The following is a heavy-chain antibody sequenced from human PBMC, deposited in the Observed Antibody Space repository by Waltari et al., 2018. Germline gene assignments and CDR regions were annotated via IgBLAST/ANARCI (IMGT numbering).Heavy chain of an antibody. V-gene: IGHV3-7*01. Sequence: EVQLVESGGGFVQPGGSLRLSCAGSGFTFRNYWMTWVRQAPGKGLEWVANIKPDGGEENYGDSVKGRFTISRDNAKNSLYLQMNSLRAEDTAVYHCARGHHGMDVWGQGTTVTVSS. CDR2: IKPDGGEE. CDR3: ARGHHGMDV. CDR1: GFTFRNYW. J-gene: IGHJ6*01.